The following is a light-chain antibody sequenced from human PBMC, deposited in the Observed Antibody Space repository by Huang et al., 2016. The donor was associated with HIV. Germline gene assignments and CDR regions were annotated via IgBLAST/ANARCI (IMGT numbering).Light chain of an antibody. CDR2: GAS. CDR1: QDIGNF. J-gene: IGKJ1*01. CDR3: QRYDSAPRA. V-gene: IGKV1-27*01. Sequence: DIQMTQSPSSLSASPGVRVTLSCRANQDIGNFLAWYQHKPGGVPRLLIYGASTLQSGVPSRFSGRGSGTDFTLTITSFQPDDVATCYCQRYDSAPRAFGQGTKVEI.